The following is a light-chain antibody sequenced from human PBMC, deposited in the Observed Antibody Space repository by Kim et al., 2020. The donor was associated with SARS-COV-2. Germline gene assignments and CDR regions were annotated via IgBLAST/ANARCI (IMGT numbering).Light chain of an antibody. CDR1: QSINTY. J-gene: IGKJ2*01. CDR2: GAS. Sequence: SATVADRVTITCRASQSINTYVNWYQQKPGKAPDLLIYGASNLQSGVPPRFSGSGSGTDFSLTINSLQPEDFATYHCQQSYNTPYTFGQGTKLEI. CDR3: QQSYNTPYT. V-gene: IGKV1-39*01.